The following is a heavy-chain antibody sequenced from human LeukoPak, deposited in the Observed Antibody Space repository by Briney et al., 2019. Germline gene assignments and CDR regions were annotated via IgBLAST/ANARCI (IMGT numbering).Heavy chain of an antibody. CDR1: GGTFSSYA. CDR3: ARATVVDTAMDGPHYYYYYYMDV. CDR2: IIPIFGTA. J-gene: IGHJ6*03. D-gene: IGHD5-18*01. V-gene: IGHV1-69*05. Sequence: SVKVSCKASGGTFSSYAISWVRQAPGQGLEWMGGIIPIFGTANYAQKFQGRVTITTDESTSTAYMELSSLRSEDTAVYYCARATVVDTAMDGPHYYYYYYMDVWGKGTTVTVSS.